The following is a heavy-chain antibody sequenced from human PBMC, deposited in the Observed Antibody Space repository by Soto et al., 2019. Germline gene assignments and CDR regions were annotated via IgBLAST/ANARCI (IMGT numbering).Heavy chain of an antibody. Sequence: SETLSLTCDGGSLSGYYWSWIRQSPGVGLEWIGEIHQSGTTNYNPSLKSRVTISVDVSKDQFFLKLNSVTAVDTAVYYCARRGGRGYSGYDYFDYWGQGTLVTVSS. CDR3: ARRGGRGYSGYDYFDY. D-gene: IGHD5-12*01. CDR2: IHQSGTT. CDR1: GGSLSGYY. V-gene: IGHV4-34*01. J-gene: IGHJ4*02.